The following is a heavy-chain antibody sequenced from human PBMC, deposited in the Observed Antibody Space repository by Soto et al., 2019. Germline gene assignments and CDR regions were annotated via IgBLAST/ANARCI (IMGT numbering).Heavy chain of an antibody. J-gene: IGHJ6*02. Sequence: ASVKGFVNASGYTFTSDVINWVRQATGQVLDCIGWMNPNSGNTGYAQKFQGRVTMTRNTSISTPYMELSRLRSEDTSVYYFQSLPLYSDFWSVSCSGLGVWGQGTTVTVSS. D-gene: IGHD3-3*01. CDR1: GYTFTSDV. CDR2: MNPNSGNT. V-gene: IGHV1-8*01. CDR3: QSLPLYSDFWSVSCSGLGV.